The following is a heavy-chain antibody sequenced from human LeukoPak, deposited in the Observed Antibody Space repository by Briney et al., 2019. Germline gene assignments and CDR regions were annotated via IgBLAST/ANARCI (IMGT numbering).Heavy chain of an antibody. CDR1: RFTFSTYW. V-gene: IGHV3-74*01. J-gene: IGHJ4*02. CDR2: INSDGSST. CDR3: AKRSAESSGYFDY. Sequence: GGSLRLSCAASRFTFSTYWMHWVRQAPGKGLVWVSRINSDGSSTDYADSVQGRFTISRDNSKNTLYLQMNSLRAEDTAVYYCAKRSAESSGYFDYWGQGTLVTVSS. D-gene: IGHD6-19*01.